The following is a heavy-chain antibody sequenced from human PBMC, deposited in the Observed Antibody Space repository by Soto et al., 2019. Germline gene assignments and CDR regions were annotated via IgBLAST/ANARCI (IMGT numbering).Heavy chain of an antibody. CDR1: GFTFSSYA. V-gene: IGHV3-30-3*01. CDR2: ISYDGSNK. Sequence: GGSLRLSCAAPGFTFSSYAMHWVRQAPGKGLEWVAVISYDGSNKYYADSVKGRFTISRDNSKNTLYLQMNSLRAEDTAVYYCARDSGTDDIVVVPAAIWGWFDPWGQGTLVTVSS. CDR3: ARDSGTDDIVVVPAAIWGWFDP. J-gene: IGHJ5*02. D-gene: IGHD2-2*02.